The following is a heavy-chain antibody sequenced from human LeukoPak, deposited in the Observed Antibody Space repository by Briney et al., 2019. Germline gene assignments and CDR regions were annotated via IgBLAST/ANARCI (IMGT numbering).Heavy chain of an antibody. V-gene: IGHV4-39*01. CDR2: IYYSGST. Sequence: KPSETLSLTCTVSGGSISSSNCYWGWVRQPPGKGLEWIGNIYYSGSTYYNPSLKSRVTISVDTSKNQFSLKLSSVTAADTAVYYCARQHSIYDFWSGYYQRAEYFQHWGQGTLVTVSS. D-gene: IGHD3-3*01. J-gene: IGHJ1*01. CDR3: ARQHSIYDFWSGYYQRAEYFQH. CDR1: GGSISSSNCY.